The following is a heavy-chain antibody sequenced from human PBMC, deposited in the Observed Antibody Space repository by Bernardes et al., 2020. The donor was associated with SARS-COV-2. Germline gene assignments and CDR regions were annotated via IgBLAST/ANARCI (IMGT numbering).Heavy chain of an antibody. CDR3: ARHSRKGYYYDSSGYYEFDY. V-gene: IGHV5-51*01. D-gene: IGHD3-22*01. CDR2: IYPGDSDT. Sequence: PLNISCKGSGYSFTSYWIGWVRQMPGTGLEWMGIIYPGDSDTRYSPSFQGQVTISADKSISTAYLQWSSLKASDTAMYYCARHSRKGYYYDSSGYYEFDYWGQGTLVTVSS. CDR1: GYSFTSYW. J-gene: IGHJ4*02.